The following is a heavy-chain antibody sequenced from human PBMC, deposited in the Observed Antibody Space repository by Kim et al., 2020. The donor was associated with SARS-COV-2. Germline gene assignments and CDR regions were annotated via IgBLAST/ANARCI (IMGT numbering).Heavy chain of an antibody. CDR1: GGSISSYY. Sequence: SETLSLTCTVSGGSISSYYWSWIRQPPGKGLEWIGYIYSSGRTNYNPSLKSRVTISVDTSKNQFSLTLRSVTAADTAAYYCARGFDYWGQGTLVTVSS. CDR2: IYSSGRT. V-gene: IGHV4-59*01. CDR3: ARGFDY. J-gene: IGHJ4*02.